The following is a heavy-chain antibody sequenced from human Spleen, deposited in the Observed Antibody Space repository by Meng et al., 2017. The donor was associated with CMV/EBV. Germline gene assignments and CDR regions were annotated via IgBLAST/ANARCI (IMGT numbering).Heavy chain of an antibody. CDR2: IKQAGREK. CDR3: ARGGGVATDWNPSGYYFDY. Sequence: GGSLRLSCAASGFTFSSYWMSWVRQAPGKGLEWVANIKQAGREKYYVDSVKGRFTISRDNAKNSLYLQMNSLRAEDTSVYYCARGGGVATDWNPSGYYFDYWGQGTLVTVSS. D-gene: IGHD2-21*02. CDR1: GFTFSSYW. J-gene: IGHJ4*02. V-gene: IGHV3-7*01.